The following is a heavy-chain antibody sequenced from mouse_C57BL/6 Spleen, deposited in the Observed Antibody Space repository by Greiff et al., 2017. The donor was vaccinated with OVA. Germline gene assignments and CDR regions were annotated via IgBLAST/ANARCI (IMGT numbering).Heavy chain of an antibody. V-gene: IGHV1-26*01. D-gene: IGHD1-1*02. CDR1: GYTFTDYY. CDR3: TLYYYGDSYYAMDY. J-gene: IGHJ4*01. Sequence: EVQLQQSGAELVKPGASVKLSCKASGYTFTDYYMNWVKQSHGKSLEWIGDINPNNGGTSYNQKFKGKATLTVDKSSSTAYMELSSLTSEDSADYYGTLYYYGDSYYAMDYWGQGTSVTVSA. CDR2: INPNNGGT.